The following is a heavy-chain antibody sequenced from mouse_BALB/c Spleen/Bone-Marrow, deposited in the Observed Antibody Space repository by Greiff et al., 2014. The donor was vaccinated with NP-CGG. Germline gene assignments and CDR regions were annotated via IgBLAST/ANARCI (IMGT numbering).Heavy chain of an antibody. V-gene: IGHV1-69*01. J-gene: IGHJ4*01. CDR1: GYTFTDKW. Sequence: QVQLQQSGAEFVMPGASVKMSCKASGYTFTDKWMHWVKQRLGQGLEWIGAIDTSDSYINYNQKFKGKASLTVDASSSTAYMHLSSLTSDDSAVYYCARGGHDFSLDYWGQGTSVIVSS. D-gene: IGHD2-4*01. CDR3: ARGGHDFSLDY. CDR2: IDTSDSYI.